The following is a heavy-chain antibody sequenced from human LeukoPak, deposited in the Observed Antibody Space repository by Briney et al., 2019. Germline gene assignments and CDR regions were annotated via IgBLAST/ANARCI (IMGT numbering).Heavy chain of an antibody. D-gene: IGHD3-22*01. Sequence: GGSLRLSCAASGFTFSRFAMSWVRQAPGKGLEWVSGISGSGDSTYYADSVKGRFTISRDNSKNTLYLQTNGLRAEDTAVYYCATYRRGYHDSSESYYFDYWGQGTLVTVSS. J-gene: IGHJ4*02. CDR3: ATYRRGYHDSSESYYFDY. CDR1: GFTFSRFA. CDR2: ISGSGDST. V-gene: IGHV3-23*01.